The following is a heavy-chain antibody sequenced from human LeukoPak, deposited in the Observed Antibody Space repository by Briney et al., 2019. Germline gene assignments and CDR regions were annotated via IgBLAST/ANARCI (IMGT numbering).Heavy chain of an antibody. CDR1: GFTFDDYA. J-gene: IGHJ4*02. V-gene: IGHV3-9*01. CDR3: VRDNAYKFDY. D-gene: IGHD5-24*01. CDR2: ISWNSGSI. Sequence: PGRSLRLSCAASGFTFDDYAMHWVRQAPGKGLEWVSGISWNSGSIGYADSVKGRFTISRDNAKNSLYLQMNSLRVEDTAVYYCVRDNAYKFDYWGQGTLVTVSS.